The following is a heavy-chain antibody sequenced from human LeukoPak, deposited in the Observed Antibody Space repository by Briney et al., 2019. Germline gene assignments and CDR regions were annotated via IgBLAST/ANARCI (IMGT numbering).Heavy chain of an antibody. Sequence: SETLSLTCAVYGGSFSGYYWSWIRQPPGKGLEWIGEINHSGSTNYNPSLKSRVTISVDTSKNQFSRKLSSVTAADTAVYYCARRGTTVTFFDYWGQGTLVTVSS. CDR1: GGSFSGYY. D-gene: IGHD4-17*01. J-gene: IGHJ4*02. CDR2: INHSGST. V-gene: IGHV4-34*01. CDR3: ARRGTTVTFFDY.